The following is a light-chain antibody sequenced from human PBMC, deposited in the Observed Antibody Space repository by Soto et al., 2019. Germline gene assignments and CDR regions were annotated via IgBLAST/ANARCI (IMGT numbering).Light chain of an antibody. Sequence: DIQMTQSPSTLYASVGDGVTITCRASQSIGSWLAWYQQKPGKAPKLLIYKATHLQSGVPSRFSGSVSGTDFSLTISSLQPVDSATYFCQQYNDFQYTFGPGTKLAI. CDR2: KAT. CDR1: QSIGSW. CDR3: QQYNDFQYT. J-gene: IGKJ2*01. V-gene: IGKV1-5*03.